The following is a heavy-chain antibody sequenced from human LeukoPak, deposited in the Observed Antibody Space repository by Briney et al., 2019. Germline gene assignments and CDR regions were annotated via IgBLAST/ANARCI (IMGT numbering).Heavy chain of an antibody. CDR3: AKAHYDFWSGYYAPDY. J-gene: IGHJ4*02. V-gene: IGHV3-21*04. Sequence: GGSLRLSCAASGFTFSSYSMNWVRQAPGKGLEWVSSISSSSSYIYYADSVKGRFTISRDNSKNTLYLQMNSLRAEDTAVYYCAKAHYDFWSGYYAPDYWGQGTLVTVSS. CDR2: ISSSSSYI. CDR1: GFTFSSYS. D-gene: IGHD3-3*01.